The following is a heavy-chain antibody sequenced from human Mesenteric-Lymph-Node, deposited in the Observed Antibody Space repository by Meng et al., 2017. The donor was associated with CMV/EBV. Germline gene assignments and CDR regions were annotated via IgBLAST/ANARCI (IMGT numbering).Heavy chain of an antibody. D-gene: IGHD3-22*01. CDR1: GFTVSSNN. CDR3: AKGILPYYYDSSGYFDPDGG. J-gene: IGHJ4*02. V-gene: IGHV3-53*01. CDR2: IHSGGST. Sequence: GESLKISCAASGFTVSSNNMNWVRQAPGKGLEWVSLIHSGGSTYYADSVKGRFTISRDNSKNTLYLQVNSLRAEDTAVYYCAKGILPYYYDSSGYFDPDGGWGQGTLVTVSS.